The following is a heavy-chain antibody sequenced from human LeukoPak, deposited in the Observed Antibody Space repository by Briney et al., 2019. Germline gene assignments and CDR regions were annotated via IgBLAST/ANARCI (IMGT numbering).Heavy chain of an antibody. CDR1: GFTFSSYA. CDR3: ARDVVVVPAAIGVYYYYGMDV. V-gene: IGHV3-30-3*01. Sequence: GGSLRLSCAASGFTFSSYAMPWVRQAPGKGLEWVAVISYDGSNKYYADSVKGRFTISRDNSKNTLYLQMNSLRAEDTAVYYCARDVVVVPAAIGVYYYYGMDVWGQGTTVTVSS. J-gene: IGHJ6*02. D-gene: IGHD2-2*02. CDR2: ISYDGSNK.